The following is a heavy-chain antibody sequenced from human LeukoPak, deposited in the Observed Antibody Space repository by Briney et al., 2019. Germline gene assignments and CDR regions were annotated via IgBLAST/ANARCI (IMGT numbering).Heavy chain of an antibody. V-gene: IGHV3-30*18. Sequence: PGRSLRLSCAASGFTFSSYGMHWVRQAPGKGLEWVAVISYDGSNKYYADSVKGRFTISRDNSKNTLYLQMNSLRAEDTAVHYCAKDPSYGSGSYYNWFDPWGQGTLVTVSS. CDR1: GFTFSSYG. J-gene: IGHJ5*02. D-gene: IGHD3-10*01. CDR2: ISYDGSNK. CDR3: AKDPSYGSGSYYNWFDP.